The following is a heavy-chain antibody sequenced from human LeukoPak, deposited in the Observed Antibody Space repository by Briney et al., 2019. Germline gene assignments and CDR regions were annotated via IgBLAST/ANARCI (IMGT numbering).Heavy chain of an antibody. CDR1: GGSISSYY. CDR2: IYTSGST. V-gene: IGHV4-4*07. CDR3: AREREDIKLMLYAYYFDY. D-gene: IGHD2-8*01. Sequence: PSETLSLTCTVSGGSISSYYWSWIRQPAGKGLEWIGRIYTSGSTNYNPSLKSRVTMSVDTSKNQLSLKLSSVTAADTAVYYCAREREDIKLMLYAYYFDYWGQGTLVTVSS. J-gene: IGHJ4*02.